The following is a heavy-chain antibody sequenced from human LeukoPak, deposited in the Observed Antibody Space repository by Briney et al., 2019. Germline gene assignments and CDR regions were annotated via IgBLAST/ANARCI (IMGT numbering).Heavy chain of an antibody. Sequence: AGGSLRLSCAASGFTFSDYSMSWIRQAPGKGLEWGSYISTSSSYTNYADSVKGRFTISRDNAKNSLYLQMNSLRAEDTAVYYCARDRYYASGSYNWFDPWGQGTLVTVSS. CDR2: ISTSSSYT. V-gene: IGHV3-11*05. CDR3: ARDRYYASGSYNWFDP. D-gene: IGHD3-10*01. J-gene: IGHJ5*02. CDR1: GFTFSDYS.